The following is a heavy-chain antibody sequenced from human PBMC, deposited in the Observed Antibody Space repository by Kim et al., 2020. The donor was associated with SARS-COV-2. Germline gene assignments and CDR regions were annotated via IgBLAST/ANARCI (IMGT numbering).Heavy chain of an antibody. CDR2: GST. CDR3: ARGEPVADY. J-gene: IGHJ4*02. Sequence: GSTNYNPSLKSRVTISVDTSKNQFSLKLSSVTAADTAVYYCARGEPVADYWGQGTLVTVSS. V-gene: IGHV4-59*09. D-gene: IGHD6-19*01.